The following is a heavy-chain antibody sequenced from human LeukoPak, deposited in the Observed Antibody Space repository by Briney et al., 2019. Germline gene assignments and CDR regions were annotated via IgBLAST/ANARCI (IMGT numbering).Heavy chain of an antibody. CDR3: AVGRGYGDFLFDY. Sequence: RPGGSLRLSCAASGFTFSSYSMNWVRQAPGKGLEWVSSISSSSSYIYYADSVKGRFTISRDNAKNSLYLQMNSLRAEDTAVYYCAVGRGYGDFLFDYWGQGTLVTVSS. J-gene: IGHJ4*02. CDR2: ISSSSSYI. CDR1: GFTFSSYS. V-gene: IGHV3-21*01. D-gene: IGHD4-17*01.